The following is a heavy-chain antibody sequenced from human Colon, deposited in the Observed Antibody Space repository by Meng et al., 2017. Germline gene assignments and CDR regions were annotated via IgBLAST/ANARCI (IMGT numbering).Heavy chain of an antibody. CDR1: GFTFSTYN. J-gene: IGHJ4*02. V-gene: IGHV3-21*01. D-gene: IGHD3-16*02. CDR3: ARERQYRNYFDY. Sequence: GESLKISCAASGFTFSTYNMHWVRQAPGKGLEWASSISSSSSYIYYADSVKGRFTISRDNAKNSLYLQMNSLRAEDTAVYYCARERQYRNYFDYWGQGTLVTVSS. CDR2: ISSSSSYI.